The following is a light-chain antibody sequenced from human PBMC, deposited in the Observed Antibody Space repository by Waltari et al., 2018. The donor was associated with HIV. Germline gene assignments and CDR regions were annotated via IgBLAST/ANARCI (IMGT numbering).Light chain of an antibody. Sequence: QSVLTQPSSVTGAPGQRVSMSCSGTRSNIGTTDVIWYQQLPLRAPRLLVFGKNKRPSGVPDRFSASKSGTSASLAITGLQFEDDGDYYCAAWDDSLSGVVFGGGTNLTVL. CDR1: RSNIGTTD. V-gene: IGLV1-44*01. CDR3: AAWDDSLSGVV. CDR2: GKN. J-gene: IGLJ2*01.